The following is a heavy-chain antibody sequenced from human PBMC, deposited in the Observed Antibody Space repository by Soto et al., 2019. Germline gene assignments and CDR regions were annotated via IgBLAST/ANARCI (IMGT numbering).Heavy chain of an antibody. CDR3: AKGSAARPYYYYGMDV. J-gene: IGHJ6*02. CDR2: ISGSGGST. V-gene: IGHV3-23*01. Sequence: GGSLRLSCAASGFTFSSYAMSWVRQAPGKGLEWVSAISGSGGSTYYAGSVKGRLTMSRDNSKNTLYLQMNSLRAEDTAVYYCAKGSAARPYYYYGMDVWGQGTTVTVSS. D-gene: IGHD6-6*01. CDR1: GFTFSSYA.